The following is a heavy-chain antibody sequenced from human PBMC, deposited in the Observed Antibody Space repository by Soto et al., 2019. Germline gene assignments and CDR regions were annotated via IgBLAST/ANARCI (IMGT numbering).Heavy chain of an antibody. Sequence: QITLKESGPTLVKPTQTLTLTCTFSGFSLSTSGVGVGWIRQPPGKALEWLALIYWDDDKRYSTSLKSRLTITKETSKNHVVLTMTNMDPVDTATYYCAHTSSFGVVNLFDYWGQGTLVIVSS. D-gene: IGHD3-3*01. CDR3: AHTSSFGVVNLFDY. CDR2: IYWDDDK. J-gene: IGHJ4*02. V-gene: IGHV2-5*02. CDR1: GFSLSTSGVG.